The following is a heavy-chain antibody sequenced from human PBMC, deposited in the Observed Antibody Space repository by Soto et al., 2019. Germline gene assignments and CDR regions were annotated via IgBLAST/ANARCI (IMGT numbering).Heavy chain of an antibody. D-gene: IGHD6-6*01. V-gene: IGHV4-59*01. CDR1: GGSINDFY. J-gene: IGHJ4*02. Sequence: PSQTLSLTCTVSGGSINDFYWSWIRQPPGKGLGCIGYIYYSGSTDYNPSLKCRVTISVDTSKNQFSLKLRSVTAADTAVYYCARVGGVAARTFDYWGQGTLVTVSS. CDR2: IYYSGST. CDR3: ARVGGVAARTFDY.